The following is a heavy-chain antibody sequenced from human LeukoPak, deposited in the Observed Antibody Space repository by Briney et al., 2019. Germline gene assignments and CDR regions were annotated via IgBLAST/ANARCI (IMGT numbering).Heavy chain of an antibody. CDR1: GFTFSDYY. J-gene: IGHJ4*02. CDR3: ARTYDFWSGYYRNPQGYFDY. Sequence: GGSLRLSCAASGFTFSDYYMSWIRQAPGKGLEWVASLKGDGSVKHFLDSVEGRFTISRDNAKNSLYLQMNSLRAEDTAVYYCARTYDFWSGYYRNPQGYFDYWGQGTLVTVSS. D-gene: IGHD3-3*01. V-gene: IGHV3-7*01. CDR2: LKGDGSVK.